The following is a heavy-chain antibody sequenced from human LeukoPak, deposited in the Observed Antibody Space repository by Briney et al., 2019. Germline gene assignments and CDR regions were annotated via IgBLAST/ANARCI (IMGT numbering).Heavy chain of an antibody. CDR2: ISPNSGGT. CDR1: GYTFTGYY. J-gene: IGHJ5*02. CDR3: ARVGCSGGSCYSDFWFDP. V-gene: IGHV1-2*02. D-gene: IGHD2-15*01. Sequence: ASVKVPCKASGYTFTGYYMHWVRQAPGQGLEWMGWISPNSGGTNYAQKFQGRVTMTRDTSISTAYMELSRLRSDDTAVYYCARVGCSGGSCYSDFWFDPWGQGTLVTVSS.